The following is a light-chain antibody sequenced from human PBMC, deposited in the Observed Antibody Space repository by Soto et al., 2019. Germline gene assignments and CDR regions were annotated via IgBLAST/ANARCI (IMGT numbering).Light chain of an antibody. J-gene: IGKJ4*01. CDR2: DAF. CDR1: QDIKNY. CDR3: QQYDSLPPT. Sequence: DIQMTQSPSSLSAFVGDSITITCQASQDIKNYLNWYQHKPGKAPKLLIYDAFKSDTGVPSRFSGSGSGTDFTFTINNLHPEDISPYFCQQYDSLPPTFGGGTRV. V-gene: IGKV1-33*01.